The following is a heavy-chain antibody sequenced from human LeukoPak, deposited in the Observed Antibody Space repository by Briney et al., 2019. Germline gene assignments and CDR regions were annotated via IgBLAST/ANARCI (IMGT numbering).Heavy chain of an antibody. CDR3: ARARGTVAIDY. V-gene: IGHV4-34*01. CDR2: INHSGST. CDR1: GWSFSGYY. D-gene: IGHD5-12*01. J-gene: IGHJ4*02. Sequence: SETLSLTCAVYGWSFSGYYWTWIRQPPGKGLEWIGEINHSGSTNYNPSLKSRVTISVDTSKNQFSLKLSSATAADTAVYYCARARGTVAIDYWGQGTLVTVSS.